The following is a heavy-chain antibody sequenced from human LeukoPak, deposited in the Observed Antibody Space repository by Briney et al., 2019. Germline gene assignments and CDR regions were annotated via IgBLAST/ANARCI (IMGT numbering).Heavy chain of an antibody. CDR3: ARVGSTTLLYYFDY. V-gene: IGHV4-61*02. CDR2: IYTSGST. D-gene: IGHD2-2*01. CDR1: GGSISSGSYY. Sequence: SETLSLTCTVSGGSISSGSYYWSWIRQPAGKGLEWIGRIYTSGSTNYNPSLKSRVTISVDTSKNQFSLKLSSVTAADTAVYYCARVGSTTLLYYFDYWGQGTLVTVSS. J-gene: IGHJ4*02.